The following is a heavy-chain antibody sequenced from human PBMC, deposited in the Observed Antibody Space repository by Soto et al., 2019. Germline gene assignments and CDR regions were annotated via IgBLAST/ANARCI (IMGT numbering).Heavy chain of an antibody. CDR1: GFTFSTYA. V-gene: IGHV3-23*01. J-gene: IGHJ6*03. D-gene: IGHD6-6*01. CDR3: AKDRPTTSSSKMDV. Sequence: GGSLRLSCAASGFTFSTYAMSWVRQAPGKGLEWVSTISGGGDGTYYADSVKGRFTISRDNSKNTMYLQMDSLRAEDTAVYYCAKDRPTTSSSKMDVWGKGTTVTVS. CDR2: ISGGGDGT.